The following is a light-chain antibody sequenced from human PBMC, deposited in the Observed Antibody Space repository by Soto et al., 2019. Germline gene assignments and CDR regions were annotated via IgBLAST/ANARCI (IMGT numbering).Light chain of an antibody. CDR2: AAS. CDR3: QSWYAFAFT. V-gene: IGKV1-39*01. J-gene: IGKJ2*01. CDR1: HPFGNY. Sequence: DIQMTQSPSSLSASVGDRVTITCRASHPFGNYLNWYQQKPGKAPTFLISAASTLQSGVPSRFSGYGSGTHFALAITSFQPDDLELYCSQSWYAFAFTFCHGTKLDI.